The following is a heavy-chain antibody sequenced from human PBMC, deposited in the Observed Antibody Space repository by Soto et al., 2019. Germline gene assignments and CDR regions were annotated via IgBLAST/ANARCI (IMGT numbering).Heavy chain of an antibody. D-gene: IGHD5-12*01. Sequence: QVQLVQSGAEVRQPASSVKVSCKTSGGTFSSYAISWVRQAPGQGLEWMGGIVPIVDTSTYAQKFQGRVTLTSDESTSTVYMELRSLRSDDTAVYYCVRVVAIPGYPDNWGQGTLVTVSS. CDR1: GGTFSSYA. CDR3: VRVVAIPGYPDN. CDR2: IVPIVDTS. J-gene: IGHJ4*02. V-gene: IGHV1-69*05.